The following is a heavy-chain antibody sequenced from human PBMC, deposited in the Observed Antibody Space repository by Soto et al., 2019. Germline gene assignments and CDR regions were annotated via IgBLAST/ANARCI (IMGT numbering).Heavy chain of an antibody. CDR3: VKGGGWDAFDN. Sequence: QVQLVESGGGVVQPGRSLRLSCAASRFTFSSYPMHWVRQAPGRGLEWVAVISYDGTNKYYANSVKGRLTISRDNSKSTLFLQMNSLRPDDTAVYYCVKGGGWDAFDNWGQGTMVAVSS. V-gene: IGHV3-30*18. CDR2: ISYDGTNK. D-gene: IGHD2-8*02. CDR1: RFTFSSYP. J-gene: IGHJ3*02.